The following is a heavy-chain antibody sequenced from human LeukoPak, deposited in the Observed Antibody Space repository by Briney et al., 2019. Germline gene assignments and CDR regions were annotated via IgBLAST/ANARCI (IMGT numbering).Heavy chain of an antibody. CDR2: IKQDGSET. Sequence: GGSLRLSCAASGFAFSSCWMSWVRQAPGKGLEWVANIKQDGSETYYVDSLKGRFTVSRDNAKNSVYLQMNNLRAEDTAVYYCARRAPGYCITTSCPDTYYYYYYMDVWGKGTTVTVSS. D-gene: IGHD2-2*01. CDR3: ARRAPGYCITTSCPDTYYYYYYMDV. V-gene: IGHV3-7*01. CDR1: GFAFSSCW. J-gene: IGHJ6*03.